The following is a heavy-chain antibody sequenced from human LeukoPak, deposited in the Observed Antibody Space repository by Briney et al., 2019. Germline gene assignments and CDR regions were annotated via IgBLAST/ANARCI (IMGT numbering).Heavy chain of an antibody. CDR3: ARADILTGYYIWFDP. Sequence: ASVKVSCKASGYTFTGYYMHWVRQAPGQGLEWMGWINPNSGGTNYAQKFQGRVTMTRDTSISTAYMELSRLRSDDTAVYYCARADILTGYYIWFDPWGQGTLATVSS. J-gene: IGHJ5*02. CDR1: GYTFTGYY. CDR2: INPNSGGT. V-gene: IGHV1-2*02. D-gene: IGHD3-9*01.